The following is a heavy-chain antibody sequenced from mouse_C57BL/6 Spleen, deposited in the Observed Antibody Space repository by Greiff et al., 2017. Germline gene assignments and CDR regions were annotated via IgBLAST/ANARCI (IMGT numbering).Heavy chain of an antibody. V-gene: IGHV5-6*01. Sequence: EVHLVESGGDLVKPGGSLKLSCAASGFTFSSYGMSWVRQTPDKRLEWVATISSGGSYTYYPDSVKGRFTISRDNAKNTLYLQMSSLKSEDTAMYYCARREFITTVVATLPAMDYWGQGTSVTVSS. CDR2: ISSGGSYT. CDR3: ARREFITTVVATLPAMDY. J-gene: IGHJ4*01. CDR1: GFTFSSYG. D-gene: IGHD1-1*01.